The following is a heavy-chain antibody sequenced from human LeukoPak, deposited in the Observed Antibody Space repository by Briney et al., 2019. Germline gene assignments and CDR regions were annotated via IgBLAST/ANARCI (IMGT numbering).Heavy chain of an antibody. V-gene: IGHV4-34*01. D-gene: IGHD6-6*01. CDR3: ARGGPEYSSSSGERYFDY. CDR1: GGSFSGYY. Sequence: SETLSLTCAVYGGSFSGYYWSWIRQPPGKGLEWIGEINHSGSTNYNPSLKSRVTISVDTSKNQFSLKLSSVTAADTAVYYCARGGPEYSSSSGERYFDYWGQGTLVTVSS. CDR2: INHSGST. J-gene: IGHJ4*02.